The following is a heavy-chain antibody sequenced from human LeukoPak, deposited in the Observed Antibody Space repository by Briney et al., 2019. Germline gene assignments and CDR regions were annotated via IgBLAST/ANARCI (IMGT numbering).Heavy chain of an antibody. V-gene: IGHV3-20*04. CDR1: GFAFDDHG. Sequence: GGSLRLSCAASGFAFDDHGMSWVRQVPGKRLEWVSGITWSDGSRSYADSMKGRFTISRDNARNFLYLQMNDLRVEDTALYYCARGLSARERYYYDNSALGGGYFYYLMDVWGKGTTVTVSS. J-gene: IGHJ6*04. CDR3: ARGLSARERYYYDNSALGGGYFYYLMDV. D-gene: IGHD3-22*01. CDR2: ITWSDGSR.